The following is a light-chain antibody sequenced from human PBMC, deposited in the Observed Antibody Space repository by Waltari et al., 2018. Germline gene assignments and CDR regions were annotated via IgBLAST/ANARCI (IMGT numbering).Light chain of an antibody. CDR1: QSVLHASNNRNY. CDR2: WAS. CDR3: QQYYSTPLT. Sequence: DIVMTQSQDSLALSLGERATISCKSSQSVLHASNNRNYLAWYQQRPGQSPKLLISWASTRQSGVPDRFSGSWSAADFTLTITSLQAEDVATYYCQQYYSTPLTFGGGTKVAIK. J-gene: IGKJ4*01. V-gene: IGKV4-1*01.